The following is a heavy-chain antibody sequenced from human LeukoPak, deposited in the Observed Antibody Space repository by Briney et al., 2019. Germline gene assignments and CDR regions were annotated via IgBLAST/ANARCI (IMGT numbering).Heavy chain of an antibody. CDR1: GFTFSGSA. V-gene: IGHV3-73*01. CDR3: ARLGTGEAFYI. J-gene: IGHJ3*02. D-gene: IGHD7-27*01. Sequence: GGSLRLSCAASGFTFSGSAMHWVRQASGKGLEWVGRIRSEGNSYATAYAASVKGRFTISRDDSKNTAYLQMNSLKTEDTAVYYCARLGTGEAFYIWGQGTMVTVSS. CDR2: IRSEGNSYAT.